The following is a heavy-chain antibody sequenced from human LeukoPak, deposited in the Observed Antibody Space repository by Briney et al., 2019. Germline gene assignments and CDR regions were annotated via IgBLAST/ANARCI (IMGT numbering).Heavy chain of an antibody. D-gene: IGHD2-2*01. CDR3: ANPSDCSSTSCYYQGDY. V-gene: IGHV3-30*02. CDR1: GFTFSSYG. Sequence: RGSLRLSCAASGFTFSSYGMHWVRQAAGKGLEWVAFIRYDGSNKYYADSVKGRFTISRDNSKNTLYLQMNSLRAEDTAVYYCANPSDCSSTSCYYQGDYWGQGTLVTVSS. CDR2: IRYDGSNK. J-gene: IGHJ4*02.